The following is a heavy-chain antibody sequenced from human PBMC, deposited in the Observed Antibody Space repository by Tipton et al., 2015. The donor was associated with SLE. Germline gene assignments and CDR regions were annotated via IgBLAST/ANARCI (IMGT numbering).Heavy chain of an antibody. CDR1: GGSISSGSYY. CDR2: IYTSGST. Sequence: TLSLTCTVSGGSISSGSYYWSWIRQPAGKGLEWIGHIYTSGSTNYNPSLKSRVTISVDTSKNQFSLKLSSVTAADTAVYYCARGGIQLWYRWFDPWGQGTLVTVSS. CDR3: ARGGIQLWYRWFDP. J-gene: IGHJ5*02. D-gene: IGHD5-18*01. V-gene: IGHV4-61*09.